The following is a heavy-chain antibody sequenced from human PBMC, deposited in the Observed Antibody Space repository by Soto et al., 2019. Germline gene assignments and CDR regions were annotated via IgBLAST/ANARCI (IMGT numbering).Heavy chain of an antibody. D-gene: IGHD2-21*01. CDR3: AKDSVRISYSAL. Sequence: GGSLRLSCAASGFTFSTSSTSWVRQPPGKGLEWVSVISNTGRTTYYADSVNGRFTISRDNSKNTLYLHLNSLRAEDTAVYYCAKDSVRISYSALWGQGTLVTVS. J-gene: IGHJ4*02. CDR1: GFTFSTSS. CDR2: ISNTGRTT. V-gene: IGHV3-23*01.